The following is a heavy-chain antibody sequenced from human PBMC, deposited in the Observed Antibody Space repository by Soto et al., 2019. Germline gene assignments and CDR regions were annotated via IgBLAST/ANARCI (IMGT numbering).Heavy chain of an antibody. V-gene: IGHV3-30*18. J-gene: IGHJ6*02. CDR1: GFTFSSYG. D-gene: IGHD6-19*01. Sequence: GGSLRLSCAASGFTFSSYGMHWVRQAPGKGLEWVAVISYDGSNKYYADSVKGRFTISRDNSKNTLYLQMNSLRAEDTAVYYCAKDLRPWLEGGMYVWGQGTTVTVSS. CDR2: ISYDGSNK. CDR3: AKDLRPWLEGGMYV.